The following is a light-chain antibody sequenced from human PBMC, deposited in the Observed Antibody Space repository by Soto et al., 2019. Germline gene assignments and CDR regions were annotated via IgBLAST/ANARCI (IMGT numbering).Light chain of an antibody. CDR3: QQYYDTPYT. CDR2: WAS. J-gene: IGKJ2*01. Sequence: DIVLTQSPDSLAVSLGERAAINCKSSQTVVYSTSSQSYLAWYQQKPGQPPKLLIYWASTRESGVPDRFIGSGSGTDFTLTINNLQAEDVAVYYRQQYYDTPYTFGQGTKLVMK. V-gene: IGKV4-1*01. CDR1: QTVVYSTSSQSY.